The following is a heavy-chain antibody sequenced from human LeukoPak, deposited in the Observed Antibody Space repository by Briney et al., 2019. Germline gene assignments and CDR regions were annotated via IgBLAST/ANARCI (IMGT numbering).Heavy chain of an antibody. CDR2: IRNDRIT. J-gene: IGHJ4*02. CDR3: TWMATIFTVDY. Sequence: GGSLRLSCVLSGLTYSDAWMSWVRQAPGKGLEWVGRIRNDRITDYAAPVQGRFSISRDNSKNTFYLQMNSLRTEDTGMYFCTWMATIFTVDYWGQGTLVTVSS. D-gene: IGHD5-12*01. V-gene: IGHV3-15*01. CDR1: GLTYSDAW.